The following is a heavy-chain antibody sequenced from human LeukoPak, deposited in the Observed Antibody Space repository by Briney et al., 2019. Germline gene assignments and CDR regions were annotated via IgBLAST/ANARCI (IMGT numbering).Heavy chain of an antibody. CDR1: GLTFSSDW. D-gene: IGHD3-22*01. Sequence: PGGSLRLSCVASGLTFSSDWMTWVRQAPGKGLEWLASIKHDGSENYLVDSVKGRFTISRDNSKNTLYLQMNSLRAEDTAVYYCARVNYYDSSVYPSYYFDYGGQGPLVTVSS. V-gene: IGHV3-7*03. CDR3: ARVNYYDSSVYPSYYFDY. J-gene: IGHJ4*02. CDR2: IKHDGSEN.